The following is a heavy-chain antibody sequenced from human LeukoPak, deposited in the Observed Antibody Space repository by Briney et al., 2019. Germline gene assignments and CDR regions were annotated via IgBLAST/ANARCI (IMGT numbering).Heavy chain of an antibody. CDR2: IKQDGSEI. J-gene: IGHJ4*02. CDR3: ARALSA. V-gene: IGHV3-7*03. Sequence: GGSLRLSCVASGFTFNNYWMHWVRQAPGKGLEWVANIKQDGSEIYYVDSVKGRFSISRDNAKSSEYLQMNSLRAEDTAVYYSARALSAWGRGTLVTVSS. CDR1: GFTFNNYW. D-gene: IGHD3-3*01.